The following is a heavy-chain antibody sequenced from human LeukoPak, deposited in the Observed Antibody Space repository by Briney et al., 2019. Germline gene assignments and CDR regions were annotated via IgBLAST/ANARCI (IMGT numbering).Heavy chain of an antibody. J-gene: IGHJ4*02. Sequence: RSLRLSCAASGFTLSSFTMHWVRHNPGKGLEWVAVISYDESQKWYADSVKGRFTISRDISKNTLYLEMDSLRGEDTAVYYCARAYDSSWHNFDYWGQGSLVTVSS. CDR1: GFTLSSFT. D-gene: IGHD6-13*01. CDR3: ARAYDSSWHNFDY. CDR2: ISYDESQK. V-gene: IGHV3-30-3*01.